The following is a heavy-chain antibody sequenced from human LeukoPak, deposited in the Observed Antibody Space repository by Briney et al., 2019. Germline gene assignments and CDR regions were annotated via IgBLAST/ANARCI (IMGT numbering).Heavy chain of an antibody. V-gene: IGHV3-20*04. CDR3: AREGRLSIAARPLDY. Sequence: PGGSLRLSCAASGFTFDDYGMSWVRQAPGKGLEWVSGINWNGGSTGYADSVKGRFTISRDNAKNSLYLQMNSLRAEDTALYYCAREGRLSIAARPLDYWGQGTLDTVSS. CDR1: GFTFDDYG. J-gene: IGHJ4*02. CDR2: INWNGGST. D-gene: IGHD6-6*01.